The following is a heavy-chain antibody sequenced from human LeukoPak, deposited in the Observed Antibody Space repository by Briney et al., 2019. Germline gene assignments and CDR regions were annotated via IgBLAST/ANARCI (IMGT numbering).Heavy chain of an antibody. Sequence: GGSLRLSCAASGFTFSDYYMSWIRQAPGKGLEWVSYISSSGSTIHYADSVKGRFTISRDNAKNSLYLQMNSLRAEDTAVYYCARDSQVDYDFWSGLKGVDYWGQGTLVTVSS. V-gene: IGHV3-11*01. CDR3: ARDSQVDYDFWSGLKGVDY. CDR1: GFTFSDYY. D-gene: IGHD3-3*01. CDR2: ISSSGSTI. J-gene: IGHJ4*02.